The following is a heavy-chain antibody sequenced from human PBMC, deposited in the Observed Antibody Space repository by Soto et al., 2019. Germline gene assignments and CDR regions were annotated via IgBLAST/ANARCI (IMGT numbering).Heavy chain of an antibody. CDR3: ASSDCIGGSCYSPNLSCYYGMDV. V-gene: IGHV4-31*03. D-gene: IGHD2-15*01. CDR2: IYYSGST. CDR1: GGSISSGGYY. J-gene: IGHJ6*02. Sequence: SETLSLTCTVAGGSISSGGYYWSWIRQHPGKGLEWIGYIYYSGSTYYNPSLKSRVTISVDTSKNQFSLKLSSVTAADTAVYYCASSDCIGGSCYSPNLSCYYGMDVWGQGTTVTVSS.